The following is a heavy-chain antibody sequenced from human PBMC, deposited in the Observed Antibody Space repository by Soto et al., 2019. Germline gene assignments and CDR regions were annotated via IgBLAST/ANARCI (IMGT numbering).Heavy chain of an antibody. J-gene: IGHJ4*02. V-gene: IGHV4-39*01. CDR1: GGSISSSSYY. CDR2: IYYSGST. Sequence: SETLSLTCTVSGGSISSSSYYWGWIRQPPGKGLEWIGSIYYSGSTYYNPSLKSRVTISVDTSENQFSLKLSSVTAADAAVYYCARHASRSSEGEGHDYWGQGNLVTVSS. CDR3: ARHASRSSEGEGHDY. D-gene: IGHD3-16*01.